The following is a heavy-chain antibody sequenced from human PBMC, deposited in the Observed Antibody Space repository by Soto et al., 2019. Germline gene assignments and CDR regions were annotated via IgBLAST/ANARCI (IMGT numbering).Heavy chain of an antibody. Sequence: SETLSLTCTVSGGSISSYYWGWIRQPPGKGLEWIGYIYYSGSTNYNPSLKSRVTMSVDTSKNQFSLKLSSVTAADTAVYYCADFYDSSGYFLSWGQGTLVTVSS. J-gene: IGHJ5*02. CDR1: GGSISSYY. D-gene: IGHD3-22*01. CDR3: ADFYDSSGYFLS. V-gene: IGHV4-59*01. CDR2: IYYSGST.